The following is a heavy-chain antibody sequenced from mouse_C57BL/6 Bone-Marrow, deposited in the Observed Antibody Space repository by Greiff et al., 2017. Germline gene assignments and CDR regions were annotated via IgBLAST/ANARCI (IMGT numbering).Heavy chain of an antibody. CDR2: ISSGGSYT. Sequence: DVHLVESGGDLVKPGGSLQLSCAASGFTFRSYGMSWVRQTPDKRLEWVATISSGGSYTYYPDSVNGRFTISRDNAKNTLYLQMSGLESADTAMYYCARLPITTVVGFDYWGQGTTLTGSS. V-gene: IGHV5-6*01. J-gene: IGHJ2*01. D-gene: IGHD1-1*01. CDR1: GFTFRSYG. CDR3: ARLPITTVVGFDY.